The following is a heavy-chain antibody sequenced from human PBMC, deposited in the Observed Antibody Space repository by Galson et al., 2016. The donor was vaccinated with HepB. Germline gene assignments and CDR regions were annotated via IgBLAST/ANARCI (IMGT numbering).Heavy chain of an antibody. D-gene: IGHD6-19*01. V-gene: IGHV1-18*04. CDR3: ARRSGWTNDAFDI. CDR1: GYSFTTYY. CDR2: ISAYNGNI. J-gene: IGHJ3*02. Sequence: SVKVSCKGSGYSFTTYYIHWVRQAPGQGLEWIGWISAYNGNINYAQKFQGRVTMTTDTSTSTAYMELRSLRSDDTAVYYCARRSGWTNDAFDIWGQGTMVTVSS.